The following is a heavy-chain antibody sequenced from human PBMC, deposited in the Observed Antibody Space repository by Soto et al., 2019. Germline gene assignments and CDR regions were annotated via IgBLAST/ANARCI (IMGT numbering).Heavy chain of an antibody. CDR2: IYYSGST. CDR3: ASQVYDYVWGSYGVRYFDY. D-gene: IGHD3-16*01. Sequence: SETLSLTCTVSGGSIISSSYYFFCIRQPPGNGLEWIGSIYYSGSTYYNPSLKSRVTISVDTSKNQFSLKLSSVTAADTAVYYCASQVYDYVWGSYGVRYFDYWGQGTLVTVSS. V-gene: IGHV4-39*01. CDR1: GGSIISSSYY. J-gene: IGHJ4*02.